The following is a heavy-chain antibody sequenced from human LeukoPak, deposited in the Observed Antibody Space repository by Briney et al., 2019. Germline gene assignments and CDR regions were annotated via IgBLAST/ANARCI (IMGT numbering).Heavy chain of an antibody. CDR1: GGSISSYY. J-gene: IGHJ6*02. CDR3: ARTQPMSVAGSLYYYYGMDV. D-gene: IGHD2-15*01. Sequence: SETLSLTCTVSGGSISSYYWSWIRRPPGKGLEWIGYIYYSGSTNYDPSLKSRVTISVDTSKNQFSLKLSSVTAADTAVYYCARTQPMSVAGSLYYYYGMDVWGQGTTVTVSS. CDR2: IYYSGST. V-gene: IGHV4-59*08.